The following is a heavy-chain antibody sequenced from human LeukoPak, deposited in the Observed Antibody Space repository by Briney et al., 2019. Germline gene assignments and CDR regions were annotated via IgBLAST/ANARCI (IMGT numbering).Heavy chain of an antibody. CDR2: INWNGGGT. Sequence: GGSLRLSCAATGYSFKYYGMHWVRQPPGKGLEWVSAINWNGGGTDYADSVKGRFTIFRDNAKNSLYLQLSSLRPEDTALYYCAKHLTATNTYIFFGLDVWGQGTSVTVS. J-gene: IGHJ6*02. V-gene: IGHV3-9*01. CDR3: AKHLTATNTYIFFGLDV. D-gene: IGHD1-26*01. CDR1: GYSFKYYG.